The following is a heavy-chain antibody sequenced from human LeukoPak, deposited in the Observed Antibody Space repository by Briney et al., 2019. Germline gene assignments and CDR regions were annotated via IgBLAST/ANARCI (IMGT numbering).Heavy chain of an antibody. CDR2: INHSGST. D-gene: IGHD6-19*01. Sequence: SETLSLTCAVYGGSFSGYYWSWIRQPPGKGLEWIGEINHSGSTNYNPSLKSRVTISVDTSKNQFSLKLSSVTAADTAVYYCARDYRGGWFFDYWGQGTLVTVSS. V-gene: IGHV4-34*01. CDR3: ARDYRGGWFFDY. J-gene: IGHJ4*02. CDR1: GGSFSGYY.